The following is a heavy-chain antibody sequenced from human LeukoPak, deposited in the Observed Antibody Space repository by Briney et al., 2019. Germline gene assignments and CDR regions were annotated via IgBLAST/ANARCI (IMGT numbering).Heavy chain of an antibody. D-gene: IGHD3-22*01. V-gene: IGHV3-21*01. CDR2: ISSSSSYI. CDR1: GFTFSSYS. CDR3: ARDGTYYYDSSGYYSFDY. Sequence: GGSLRLSCAASGFTFSSYSMNWVRQAPGKGLEWVSSISSSSSYIYHADSVKGRFTISRDNAKNSLYLQMNSLRAEDTAVYYCARDGTYYYDSSGYYSFDYWGQGTLVTVSS. J-gene: IGHJ4*02.